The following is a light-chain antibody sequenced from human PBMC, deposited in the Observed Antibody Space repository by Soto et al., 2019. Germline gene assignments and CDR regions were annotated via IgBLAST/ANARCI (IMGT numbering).Light chain of an antibody. Sequence: QSVLTHPASVSGSPGQSITISCTGTSSDVGGYNYVSWYQQHPGKAPKLMIYEVSNRPSGVSNRFSGSKSGNTASLTISGLQAEDEADYYCSSYTSSSTLYVFGTGTKLTVL. CDR2: EVS. V-gene: IGLV2-14*01. J-gene: IGLJ1*01. CDR3: SSYTSSSTLYV. CDR1: SSDVGGYNY.